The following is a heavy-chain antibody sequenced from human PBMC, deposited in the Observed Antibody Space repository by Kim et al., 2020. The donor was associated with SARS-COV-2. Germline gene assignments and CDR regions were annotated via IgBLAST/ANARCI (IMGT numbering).Heavy chain of an antibody. D-gene: IGHD4-4*01. CDR3: AKVTTAYGYYYYGMDV. Sequence: GGSLRLSCAASGFTFSSYGMHWVRQAPGKGLEWVAVISYDGSNKYYADSVKGRFTISRDNSKNTLYLQMNSLRAEDTAVYYCAKVTTAYGYYYYGMDVWGQGTTVTVSS. CDR1: GFTFSSYG. CDR2: ISYDGSNK. V-gene: IGHV3-30*18. J-gene: IGHJ6*02.